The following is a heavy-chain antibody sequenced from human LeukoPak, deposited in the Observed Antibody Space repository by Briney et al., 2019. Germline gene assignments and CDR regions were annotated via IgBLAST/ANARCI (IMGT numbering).Heavy chain of an antibody. D-gene: IGHD3-22*01. CDR3: ARFYDSSGSFYLGLPY. V-gene: IGHV4-39*01. CDR2: TYYSGNT. J-gene: IGHJ4*02. CDR1: GDSISSSNYY. Sequence: PSETLSLTCTISGDSISSSNYYWAWIRQSPGKGLEWIGSTYYSGNTYYNPSLKSRVTISVDTSKNQFSLKLSSVTAADTAVYYCARFYDSSGSFYLGLPYWGQGTLVTVSS.